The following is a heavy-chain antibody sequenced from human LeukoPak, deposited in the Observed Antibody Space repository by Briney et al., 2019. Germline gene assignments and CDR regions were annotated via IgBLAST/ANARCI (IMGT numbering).Heavy chain of an antibody. J-gene: IGHJ4*02. Sequence: GESLRLSCAASGFTFSSYAIHWVRQAPGKGREYVSAISYNGGSTDYAKSVKGRFTISRDNSKNTLYLQMRSLRTEDMAVYYCARRPYSETYYVDYWGQGTLVIVSS. D-gene: IGHD1-26*01. CDR3: ARRPYSETYYVDY. CDR1: GFTFSSYA. CDR2: ISYNGGST. V-gene: IGHV3-64*01.